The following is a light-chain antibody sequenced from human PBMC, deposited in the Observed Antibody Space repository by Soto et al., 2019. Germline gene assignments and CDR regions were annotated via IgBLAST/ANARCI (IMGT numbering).Light chain of an antibody. CDR2: DAS. J-gene: IGKJ1*01. V-gene: IGKV1-5*01. CDR1: QSISSW. CDR3: QQYNSYGT. Sequence: DIQMTQSPSTLSASVGERVTITCRASQSISSWWAWYQQKPGKAPKLLIYDASSLESGVPSRFSGSGSGTEFTLTISSLQPDDFATYYCQQYNSYGTFGQGTKVDIK.